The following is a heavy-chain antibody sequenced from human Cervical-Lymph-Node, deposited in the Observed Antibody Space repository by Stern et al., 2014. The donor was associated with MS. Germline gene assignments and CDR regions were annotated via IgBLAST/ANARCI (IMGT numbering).Heavy chain of an antibody. CDR2: IWYDGSNP. CDR1: GFSFSRYA. J-gene: IGHJ4*02. Sequence: VHLVESGGGVVQPGRSLRLSCAASGFSFSRYAMHWVRQAPGKGLEWVALIWYDGSNPHYADSVTGRFTISRDNFKNTLYLQMNSLRAEDTAVYYCASAYSSSHYYFDYWGQGTLVTVSS. V-gene: IGHV3-33*01. D-gene: IGHD6-13*01. CDR3: ASAYSSSHYYFDY.